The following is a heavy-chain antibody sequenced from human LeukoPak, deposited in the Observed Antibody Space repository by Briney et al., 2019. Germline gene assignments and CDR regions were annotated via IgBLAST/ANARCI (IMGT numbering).Heavy chain of an antibody. D-gene: IGHD6-19*01. CDR3: ARGRPIIAVAGTSYFDY. Sequence: SQTLSLTCTVSGGSISSGSYYWSWIRQPAGKGLEWIGRIYTSGSTNYNPYLKSRVTISVDTSKNQFSLKLSSVTAADTAVYYCARGRPIIAVAGTSYFDYWGQGTLVTVSS. J-gene: IGHJ4*02. CDR1: GGSISSGSYY. V-gene: IGHV4-61*02. CDR2: IYTSGST.